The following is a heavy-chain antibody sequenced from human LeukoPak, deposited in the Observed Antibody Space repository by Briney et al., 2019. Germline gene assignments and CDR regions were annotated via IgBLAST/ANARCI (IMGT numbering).Heavy chain of an antibody. J-gene: IGHJ4*02. CDR3: ARGGWLLDY. V-gene: IGHV3-74*01. CDR1: GFTFSSYS. CDR2: INSDGSTT. D-gene: IGHD3-22*01. Sequence: GGSLRLSCAASGFTFSSYSMNWVRQAPGQGLVWVSRINSDGSTTTYADSVKGRFTISRDNAKNTLFLQMNSLRDEDTAVYYCARGGWLLDYWGQGTLVTVSS.